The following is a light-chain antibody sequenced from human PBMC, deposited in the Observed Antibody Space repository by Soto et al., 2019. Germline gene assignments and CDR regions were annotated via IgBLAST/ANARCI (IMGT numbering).Light chain of an antibody. Sequence: EIVMTQSPATLSVSPGERATLSCRAGQSVSSNLAWYQQKPGQAPRLLIYGASTRATGIPARFSGSGSGTEFTLTISSLQSEDFAVYYCQQYNNLYTFGQGTKLEIK. CDR1: QSVSSN. CDR2: GAS. V-gene: IGKV3-15*01. CDR3: QQYNNLYT. J-gene: IGKJ2*01.